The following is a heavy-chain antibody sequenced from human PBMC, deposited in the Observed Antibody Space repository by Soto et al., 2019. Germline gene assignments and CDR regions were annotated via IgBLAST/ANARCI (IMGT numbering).Heavy chain of an antibody. CDR2: MNPNSVNT. Sequence: ASVKVSCKASGYTFTSYDINWVRQATGQGLEWMGWMNPNSVNTGHAQKFQGRVTMTRNTSISTAYMELSRLRSEAPGLDSCATGGGVTLSDYWGKGTLVTFAS. CDR3: ATGGGVTLSDY. D-gene: IGHD2-21*02. J-gene: IGHJ4*02. V-gene: IGHV1-8*01. CDR1: GYTFTSYD.